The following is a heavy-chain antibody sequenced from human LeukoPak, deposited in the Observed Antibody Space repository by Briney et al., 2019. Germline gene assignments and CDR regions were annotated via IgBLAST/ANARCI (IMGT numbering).Heavy chain of an antibody. D-gene: IGHD1-26*01. J-gene: IGHJ6*03. CDR1: GFTFSDYY. CDR3: ARDRGIVGTTGYYYMDV. V-gene: IGHV3-11*04. Sequence: GGSLRLSCVASGFTFSDYYMSWIRQAPGKGLERVSYIGSTIYYADSVKGRFTISRDNAKNSLYLQMNSLRAEDTAVYYCARDRGIVGTTGYYYMDVWGKGTTVTVSS. CDR2: IGSTI.